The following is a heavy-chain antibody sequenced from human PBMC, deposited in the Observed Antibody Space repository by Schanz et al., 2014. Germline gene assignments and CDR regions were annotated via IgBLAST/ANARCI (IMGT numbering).Heavy chain of an antibody. CDR2: MNESHSTI. CDR1: RFTVTNAW. J-gene: IGHJ2*01. Sequence: EAHLVESGGGLVKPGGSLTLSCAASRFTVTNAWMSWVRQARGKGLEWVSAMNESHSTIYYADSVRGRFTISRDNAENTLFLQMNSLRAEDTAVYYCAKDAPYPFDLWGRGTLITVSS. CDR3: AKDAPYPFDL. V-gene: IGHV3-23*04.